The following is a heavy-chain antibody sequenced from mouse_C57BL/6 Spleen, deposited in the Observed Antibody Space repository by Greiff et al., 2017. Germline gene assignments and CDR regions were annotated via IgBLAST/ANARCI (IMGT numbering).Heavy chain of an antibody. D-gene: IGHD2-5*01. CDR3: ARRANGYCSNSVWYFDV. CDR1: GYTFTSYW. CDR2: IDPSDSYT. V-gene: IGHV1-59*01. Sequence: QVQLQQPGAELVRPGTSVKLSCKASGYTFTSYWMHWVKQRPGQGLEWIGVIDPSDSYTNYNQKFKGKATWTVDTSSSTAYMQLSSLTSEDSAVYYCARRANGYCSNSVWYFDVWGTGTTVSVSS. J-gene: IGHJ1*03.